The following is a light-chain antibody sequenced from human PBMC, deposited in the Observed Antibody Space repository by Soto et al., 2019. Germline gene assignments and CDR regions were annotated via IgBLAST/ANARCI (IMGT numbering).Light chain of an antibody. CDR2: GNT. V-gene: IGLV1-40*01. J-gene: IGLJ1*01. CDR3: QSYDSSLSGYV. Sequence: HSVLTQPPSVSGAPGRRVTISCTGNSSNIGAGYDVHWYQQLPGTAPKLLIYGNTHRPSGVPDRFSASKSGTSASLAITGLQAEDEADYHCQSYDSSLSGYVFGTGTKVTVL. CDR1: SSNIGAGYD.